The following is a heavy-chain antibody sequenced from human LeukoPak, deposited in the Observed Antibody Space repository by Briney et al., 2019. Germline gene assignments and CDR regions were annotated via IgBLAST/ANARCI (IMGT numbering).Heavy chain of an antibody. V-gene: IGHV1-2*02. Sequence: ASVKVSCKASGYTFTGYYMHWVRQAPGQGLEWMGWINPNSGGTNYAQKFQGRVTMTRDTSISTAYMELSRLRSDDTAVYYCARGFAYLEYHYKDVWGKGTTVTVSS. CDR3: ARGFAYLEYHYKDV. CDR1: GYTFTGYY. CDR2: INPNSGGT. J-gene: IGHJ6*03.